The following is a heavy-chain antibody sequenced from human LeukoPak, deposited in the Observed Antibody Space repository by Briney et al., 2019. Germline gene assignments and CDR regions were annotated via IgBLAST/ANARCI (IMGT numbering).Heavy chain of an antibody. V-gene: IGHV1-3*01. CDR2: INAGNGNT. Sequence: APVKVSCKASGYTFTSYAMHWVRQAPGQRLEWMGWINAGNGNTKYSQKFQGRVTITRDTSASTAYMELSSLRSEDTAVYYCARVVGEELQEALSYYMDVWGKGTTVTVSS. CDR3: ARVVGEELQEALSYYMDV. J-gene: IGHJ6*03. CDR1: GYTFTSYA. D-gene: IGHD3-16*01.